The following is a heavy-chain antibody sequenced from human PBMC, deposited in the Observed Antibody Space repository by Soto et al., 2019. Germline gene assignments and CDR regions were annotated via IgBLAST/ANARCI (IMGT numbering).Heavy chain of an antibody. CDR2: IYLGGSDT. J-gene: IGHJ4*02. D-gene: IGHD6-19*01. CDR3: ARPFETSGGYDY. CDR1: GYSFTSYW. Sequence: PGESLKISCKGSGYSFTSYWIGWVRQMPGKGLELRGIIYLGGSDTRYSPSFQGQVTISADKSISTAYLQWSSLKASDTAMYYCARPFETSGGYDYWGQGTLVTVSS. V-gene: IGHV5-51*01.